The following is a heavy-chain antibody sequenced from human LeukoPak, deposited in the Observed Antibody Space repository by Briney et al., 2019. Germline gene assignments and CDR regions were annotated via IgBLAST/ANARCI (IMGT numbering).Heavy chain of an antibody. D-gene: IGHD1-26*01. CDR3: AKVSVVGATTGYFDY. Sequence: PGGSLRLSCAASGFTFSNYAMSWVRQAPGKGLEWVSAISGSGGSTYYADSVKGRFTISRDNSRNTLYLQMNSLRAEDTAVYYCAKVSVVGATTGYFDYWGQGTLVTVSS. CDR1: GFTFSNYA. V-gene: IGHV3-23*01. CDR2: ISGSGGST. J-gene: IGHJ4*02.